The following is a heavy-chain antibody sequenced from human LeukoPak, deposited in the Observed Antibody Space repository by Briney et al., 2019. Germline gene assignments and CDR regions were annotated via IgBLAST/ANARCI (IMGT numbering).Heavy chain of an antibody. J-gene: IGHJ6*02. D-gene: IGHD2-15*01. CDR3: AKDCSGGSCYSEYGMDV. Sequence: GGSLRLSCAASGFTVSSNYMSWVRQAPGKGLEWVSVIYSGGSTYYADSVKGRFTISRDNSKNTLYLQMNSLRAEDTAVYYCAKDCSGGSCYSEYGMDVWGQGTTVTVSS. CDR2: IYSGGST. V-gene: IGHV3-53*01. CDR1: GFTVSSNY.